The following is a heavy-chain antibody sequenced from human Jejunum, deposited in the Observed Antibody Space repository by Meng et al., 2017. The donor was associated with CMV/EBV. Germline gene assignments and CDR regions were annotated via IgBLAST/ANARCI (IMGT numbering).Heavy chain of an antibody. CDR3: AKDVTHFDFWSGSVGMDV. CDR2: IDFNEDGRT. Sequence: DYTMNWVRQAPGKGLEWVSLIDFNEDGRTYYSDSARGRFTISRDSSKNSLYLQMNSLRTEDSALYYCAKDVTHFDFWSGSVGMDVWGQGTAVTVSS. J-gene: IGHJ6*02. D-gene: IGHD3-3*01. CDR1: DYT. V-gene: IGHV3-43*01.